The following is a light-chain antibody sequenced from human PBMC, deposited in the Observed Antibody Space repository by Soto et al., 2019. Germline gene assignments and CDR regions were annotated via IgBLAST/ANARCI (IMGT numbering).Light chain of an antibody. CDR1: RSVSSS. V-gene: IGKV3-11*01. J-gene: IGKJ5*01. CDR3: HHRGNGIT. CDR2: DTS. Sequence: EIVLTQSPATLSLSPGDTATLSCGASRSVSSSLAWYQQKPGQAPRLLIYDTSSRATGSPARFSGSGSGTDFTLTISSLEPEDFAVYYCHHRGNGITFGQGTRLEIK.